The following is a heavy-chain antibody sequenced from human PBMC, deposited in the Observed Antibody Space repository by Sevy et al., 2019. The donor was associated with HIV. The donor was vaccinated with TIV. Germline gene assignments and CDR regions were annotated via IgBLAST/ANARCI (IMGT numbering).Heavy chain of an antibody. J-gene: IGHJ6*02. CDR3: AGTKYSSGWKYYYYYGMDV. CDR1: GFTFSSYA. V-gene: IGHV3-23*01. CDR2: ISGSGGST. Sequence: GGSLRLSCAASGFTFSSYAMSWVRQAPGKGLEWVSAISGSGGSTYYADSVKGRFTISRDNSKNTLYLQMNSLRAEDTAVYYCAGTKYSSGWKYYYYYGMDVWGQGTTVTVSS. D-gene: IGHD6-19*01.